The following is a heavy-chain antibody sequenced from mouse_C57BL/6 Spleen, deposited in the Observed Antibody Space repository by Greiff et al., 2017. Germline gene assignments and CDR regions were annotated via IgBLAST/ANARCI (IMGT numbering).Heavy chain of an antibody. CDR1: GYTFTDHT. D-gene: IGHD1-1*01. V-gene: IGHV1-78*01. CDR3: VYGSSYVPFAY. J-gene: IGHJ3*01. Sequence: QVQLQQSDAELVKPGASVKISCKVSGYTFTDHTIHWMKQRPDQGLEWIGYIYPRDGSPKYNEKFKGKATLTEDKSSSTAYMQLNSLTSEDSAVYFCVYGSSYVPFAYWGQGTLVTVSA. CDR2: IYPRDGSP.